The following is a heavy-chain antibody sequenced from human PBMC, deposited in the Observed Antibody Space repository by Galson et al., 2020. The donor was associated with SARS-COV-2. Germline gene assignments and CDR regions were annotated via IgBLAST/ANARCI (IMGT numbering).Heavy chain of an antibody. D-gene: IGHD1-26*01. V-gene: IGHV3-30*18. CDR3: AKGRGGSYSPPFGY. Sequence: GESLKISCAASGFTFSSYGMHWVRQAPGKGLEWVAVISYDGSNKYYADSVKGRFTISRDNSKITQYLQMNSLRAEDTALYYCAKGRGGSYSPPFGYWGQGNLVTGSS. CDR1: GFTFSSYG. J-gene: IGHJ4*02. CDR2: ISYDGSNK.